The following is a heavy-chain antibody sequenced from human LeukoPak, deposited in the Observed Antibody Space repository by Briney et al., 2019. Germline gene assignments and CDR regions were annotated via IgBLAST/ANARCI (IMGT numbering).Heavy chain of an antibody. D-gene: IGHD3-22*01. CDR1: GGAITSSSHY. J-gene: IGHJ3*02. V-gene: IGHV4-39*01. Sequence: SETLSLTCTVSGGAITSSSHYWGSIRQPPGKGLEWIGSLYYRGTTYYNPSHKSRVTISADTSKNQFSLKLNSVTAADTAVYYCARHCYGSGYFSDAFDIWGQGTMVTVSS. CDR2: LYYRGTT. CDR3: ARHCYGSGYFSDAFDI.